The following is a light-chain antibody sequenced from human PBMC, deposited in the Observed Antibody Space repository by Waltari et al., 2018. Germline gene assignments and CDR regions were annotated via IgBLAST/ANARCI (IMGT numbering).Light chain of an antibody. J-gene: IGLJ2*01. V-gene: IGLV3-25*03. CDR3: QSTDSSDSLFL. CDR1: TLAKQY. Sequence: SHDLTQPPSVSVSPGQPARTSCSGDTLAKQYVSWYQQRPGQAPVMLIYKDSVRPSEIPERFSASSSGTTATLTITGVQAEDEADYYCQSTDSSDSLFLFGGGTKLTFV. CDR2: KDS.